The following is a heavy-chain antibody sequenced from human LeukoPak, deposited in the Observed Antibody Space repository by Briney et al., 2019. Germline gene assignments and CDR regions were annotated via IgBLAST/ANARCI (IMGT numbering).Heavy chain of an antibody. J-gene: IGHJ5*02. V-gene: IGHV1-18*01. D-gene: IGHD3-10*01. CDR2: ISAYNGNT. CDR1: GYTFTRYG. CDR3: VSTNDNPYLKSRVTISVDASKSQFSLELSSVTAADTAVYYCARGSYDILTGYLGWFDP. Sequence: ASVKVSCKASGYTFTRYGISWVRQAPGQGLEWMGWISAYNGNTNYAQKPQGRVTMTTDTSTKTAHMELRSLRSDDKAVYYSVSTNDNPYLKSRVTISVDASKSQFSLELSSVTAADTAVYYCARGSYDILTGYLGWFDPWGQGTLVTVSS.